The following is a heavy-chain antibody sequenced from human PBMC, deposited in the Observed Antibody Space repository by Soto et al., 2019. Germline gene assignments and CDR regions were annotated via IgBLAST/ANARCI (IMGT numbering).Heavy chain of an antibody. J-gene: IGHJ4*02. V-gene: IGHV3-30-3*01. CDR1: GFTFNSYT. Sequence: QVQLVESGGGVVQPGRSLRLSCAASGFTFNSYTMHWVRQAPGKGLEWVAAISFDGSKKYYADSVKDRFTVSRDNSKNTLYVQMNSLRPEDTAVYYCASDRRFGNGYNSGFDYWGQGTLVTVSS. CDR2: ISFDGSKK. D-gene: IGHD5-12*01. CDR3: ASDRRFGNGYNSGFDY.